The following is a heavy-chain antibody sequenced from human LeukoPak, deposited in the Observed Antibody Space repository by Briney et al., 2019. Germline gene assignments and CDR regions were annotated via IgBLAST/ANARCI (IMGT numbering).Heavy chain of an antibody. J-gene: IGHJ4*02. CDR1: GYTFTSYY. D-gene: IGHD3-10*01. V-gene: IGHV1-46*01. CDR2: INPSGGSP. Sequence: GASVKVSCNASGYTFTSYYPHWVRQAPGQRLEWMGIINPSGGSPNYAQKFQGRVTMTRDTATSTVYMELRSLRSADAALYYCAREFVGGRSGELGYWGQGTLVTVSS. CDR3: AREFVGGRSGELGY.